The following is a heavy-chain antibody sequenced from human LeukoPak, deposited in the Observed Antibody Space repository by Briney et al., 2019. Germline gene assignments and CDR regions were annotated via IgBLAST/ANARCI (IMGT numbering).Heavy chain of an antibody. CDR2: MYHNRGT. J-gene: IGHJ6*04. CDR1: GYSISSGYY. Sequence: SETLSPTCAVSGYSISSGYYWGWIRQPPGKGLEWIGSMYHNRGTYYNPSLKSRVTISMDTSKNQFSLRLSSVTAADTAVYYCASYYASGVSAYDYFGMDVWGKGTTVTVS. CDR3: ASYYASGVSAYDYFGMDV. D-gene: IGHD3-10*01. V-gene: IGHV4-38-2*01.